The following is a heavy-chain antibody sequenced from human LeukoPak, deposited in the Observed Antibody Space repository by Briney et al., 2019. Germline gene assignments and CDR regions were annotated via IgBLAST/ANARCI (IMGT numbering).Heavy chain of an antibody. J-gene: IGHJ5*02. Sequence: PSETLSLTCAVYGGSFSGYYWCWIRQPQGKGLEWIGEINHSGSTNYNPSLKSRVTISVDTSKNQFSLKLSSVTAADTAVYYCARCRSKNYYDSSGYSAWGQGTLVTVSS. D-gene: IGHD3-22*01. CDR3: ARCRSKNYYDSSGYSA. CDR1: GGSFSGYY. V-gene: IGHV4-34*01. CDR2: INHSGST.